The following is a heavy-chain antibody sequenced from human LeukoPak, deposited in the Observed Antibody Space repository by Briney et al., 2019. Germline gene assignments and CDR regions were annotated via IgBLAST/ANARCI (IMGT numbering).Heavy chain of an antibody. J-gene: IGHJ4*02. CDR3: ARDRADYSSSDY. D-gene: IGHD6-6*01. V-gene: IGHV1-69*04. Sequence: GASVKVSCKASGGTFSSYATIWVRQAPGQGLEWMGRIIPILGIANYAQKFQGRVSITADKSTSTAYMELSSLRSGDTAVYYCARDRADYSSSDYWGQGTLVTVSS. CDR1: GGTFSSYA. CDR2: IIPILGIA.